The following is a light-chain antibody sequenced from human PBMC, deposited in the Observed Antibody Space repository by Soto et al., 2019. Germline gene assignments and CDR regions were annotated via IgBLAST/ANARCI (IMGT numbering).Light chain of an antibody. CDR1: SSNIGNNY. J-gene: IGLJ2*01. CDR2: ENN. Sequence: QAVVTQPPSVSAAPGQKVTISCSGSSSNIGNNYVSWYQQLPGTAPKLLIYENNKRPSGIPDRFSGSKSGTSATLGITGLQTGDEADYYCGTWDSRRKVFGGGTKLTVL. CDR3: GTWDSRRKV. V-gene: IGLV1-51*02.